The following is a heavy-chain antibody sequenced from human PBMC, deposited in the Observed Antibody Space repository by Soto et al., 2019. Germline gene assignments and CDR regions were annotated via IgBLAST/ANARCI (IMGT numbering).Heavy chain of an antibody. CDR3: SIGSWSAETFDV. CDR1: RGTFSTYT. J-gene: IGHJ3*01. V-gene: IGHV1-69*02. D-gene: IGHD2-2*01. CDR2: IIPMLTVR. Sequence: QVHLVQSGAEVKKPGSSVKVSCKAARGTFSTYTLMWMRQAPGQGLEWMGRIIPMLTVRNSAQKFQGRVTLTADKSTSTAFMELTSLRSDDTAVYYCSIGSWSAETFDVWGQGKMVTVSS.